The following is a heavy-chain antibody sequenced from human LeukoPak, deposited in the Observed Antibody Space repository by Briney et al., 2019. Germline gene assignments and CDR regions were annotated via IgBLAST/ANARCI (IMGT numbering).Heavy chain of an antibody. CDR2: IYHSGST. V-gene: IGHV4-30-2*01. CDR1: GGSISSGGYS. CDR3: ARAWYYDFWSGYFDY. Sequence: SQTLSLTCAVSGGSISSGGYSWSWIRQPPGKGLEWIGYIYHSGSTYYNPSLKSRVTISVDRSKNQFSLKLSSVTAADTAVYYCARAWYYDFWSGYFDYWGQGTLVTVSS. D-gene: IGHD3-3*01. J-gene: IGHJ4*02.